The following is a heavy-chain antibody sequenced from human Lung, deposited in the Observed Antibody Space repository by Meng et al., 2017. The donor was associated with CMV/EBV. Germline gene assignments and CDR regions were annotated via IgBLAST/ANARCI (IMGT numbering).Heavy chain of an antibody. D-gene: IGHD1-26*01. CDR1: GVSISSNIR. V-gene: IGHV4-4*02. J-gene: IGHJ4*02. CDR3: ARGKQDAWELLAY. Sequence: QGRLQESGHGLVKPSGTLSLSCGVSGVSISSNIRWTWVRQAPGKGLEWIGDIDDSGSTNYNPSLNSRISISLDKSKNHFSLKVNSVTAADTAVYYCARGKQDAWELLAYWGQGALVTVSS. CDR2: IDDSGST.